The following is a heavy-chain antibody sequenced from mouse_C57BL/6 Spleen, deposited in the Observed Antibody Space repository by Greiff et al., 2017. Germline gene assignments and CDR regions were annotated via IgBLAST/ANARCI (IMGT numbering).Heavy chain of an antibody. J-gene: IGHJ2*01. CDR1: GFNIKDYY. CDR2: IDPEGGET. Sequence: VQLKQSGAELVKPGASVKLSCTASGFNIKDYYMHWVKQRTEQGLEWIGRIDPEGGETKYAPHIPGKATITADTSSNTAYLQLSSLTSEDTAVYYCARWFYGTGYFDYWGQGTALTVSS. CDR3: ARWFYGTGYFDY. D-gene: IGHD1-1*01. V-gene: IGHV14-2*01.